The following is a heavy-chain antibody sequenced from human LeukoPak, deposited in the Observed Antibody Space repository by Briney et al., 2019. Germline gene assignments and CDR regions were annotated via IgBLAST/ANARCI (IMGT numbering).Heavy chain of an antibody. J-gene: IGHJ4*02. CDR2: ITGDGGST. Sequence: QPGGSLRLSCAASGFTFDDYAMHWVRHAPGKGLELVSLITGDGGSTYYADSVKGRFTISRDNSKNSLYLQMNSLRTEDTAFYYCTKDNSEYYYDSSGYYPDYWGQGTLVTVSS. D-gene: IGHD3-22*01. CDR3: TKDNSEYYYDSSGYYPDY. V-gene: IGHV3-43*02. CDR1: GFTFDDYA.